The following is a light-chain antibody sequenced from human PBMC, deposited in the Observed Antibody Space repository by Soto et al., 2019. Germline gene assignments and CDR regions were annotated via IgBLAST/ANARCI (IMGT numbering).Light chain of an antibody. CDR2: DVS. CDR1: SSDVGGYNY. Sequence: QSVLTQHASVSGSPGQSITISCTGTSSDVGGYNYVSWYQQHPGKAPKLMIYDVSNRPSGVSNRFSGSKSGNTASLTISGLQAEDEADYYCSSYTSSSTLEVFGTGTKLTVL. J-gene: IGLJ1*01. CDR3: SSYTSSSTLEV. V-gene: IGLV2-14*01.